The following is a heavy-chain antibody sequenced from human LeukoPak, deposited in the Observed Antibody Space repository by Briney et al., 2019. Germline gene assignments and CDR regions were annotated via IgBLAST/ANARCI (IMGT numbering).Heavy chain of an antibody. CDR2: IKQDGSEK. J-gene: IGHJ5*02. CDR3: ARDVIMITFGLWLDP. Sequence: GGSLGLSCAASGFTLSSYTMNWVRQAPGKGLEWVANIKQDGSEKYYVDSVKGRFTISRDNTKNSLYLQMNSLRAEDTAVYYCARDVIMITFGLWLDPWGQGTLVTVSS. CDR1: GFTLSSYT. D-gene: IGHD3-16*01. V-gene: IGHV3-7*01.